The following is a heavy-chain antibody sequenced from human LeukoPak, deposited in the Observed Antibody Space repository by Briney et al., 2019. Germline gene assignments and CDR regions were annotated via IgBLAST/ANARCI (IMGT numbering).Heavy chain of an antibody. CDR2: INHSGST. Sequence: PSETLSLTCAVYGGAFSGYYWSWISQPPGKGLEWIGEINHSGSTNYNPSLKSRVTISVDTSKNQFSLKLSSVTAADTAVYYCARAPAMGYDRPHDYWGQGTLVTVSS. CDR1: GGAFSGYY. D-gene: IGHD2-8*01. V-gene: IGHV4-34*01. CDR3: ARAPAMGYDRPHDY. J-gene: IGHJ4*02.